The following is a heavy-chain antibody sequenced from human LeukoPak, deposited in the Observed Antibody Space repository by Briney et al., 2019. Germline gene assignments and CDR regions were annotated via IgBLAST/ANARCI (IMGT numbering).Heavy chain of an antibody. V-gene: IGHV3-7*04. Sequence: GGSLRLSCAASGLTFSGYWMNWVRQAPGKGLEWVANIKPDGSEKYYVDSVKGRFTISRDNAKNSLYLQMTSLRAEDMAVYYCARGSGDYSGQGTLVTVSS. J-gene: IGHJ4*02. CDR2: IKPDGSEK. CDR1: GLTFSGYW. CDR3: ARGSGDY.